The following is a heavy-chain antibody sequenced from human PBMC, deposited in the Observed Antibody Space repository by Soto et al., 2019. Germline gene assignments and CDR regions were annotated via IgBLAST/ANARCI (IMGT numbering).Heavy chain of an antibody. V-gene: IGHV3-30-3*01. CDR3: ARFYYDSSGYLPSPYYYYYGMDV. Sequence: GGSLRLSCAASGFTFSSYAMSWVRQAPGKGLEWVALISDDGNNKYYADSVRGRFTISRDNSKNTLYLQMNSLRAEDTAVYYCARFYYDSSGYLPSPYYYYYGMDVWGQGTTVTVSS. J-gene: IGHJ6*02. D-gene: IGHD3-22*01. CDR2: ISDDGNNK. CDR1: GFTFSSYA.